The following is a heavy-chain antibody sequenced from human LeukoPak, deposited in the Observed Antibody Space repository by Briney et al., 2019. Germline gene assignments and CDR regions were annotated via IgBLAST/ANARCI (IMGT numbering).Heavy chain of an antibody. CDR1: GFTFTNSW. V-gene: IGHV3-7*01. CDR3: TRDTEGTLDY. J-gene: IGHJ4*02. CDR2: IKQDATTK. D-gene: IGHD2-8*02. Sequence: GGSLRLSCAASGFTFTNSWMAWVRQAPGKGLEWVANIKQDATTKHYADSLKGRFTISRDNPKNPLYPQMNNLRADDTAVYYCTRDTEGTLDYWGQGILVTVAS.